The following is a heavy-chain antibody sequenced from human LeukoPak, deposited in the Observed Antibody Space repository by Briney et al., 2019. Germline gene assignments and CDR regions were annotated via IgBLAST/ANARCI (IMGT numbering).Heavy chain of an antibody. J-gene: IGHJ5*02. Sequence: SETLSLTCTVSGGSICSYYWSWIRQPPGKGLEWIGYIYYSGSTDYTPSLKSRVTISVDTSKNQFSLRLSSVTAADTAVYYCAIGGRGSMVLNWFDTWGQGTLVTVSS. CDR3: AIGGRGSMVLNWFDT. D-gene: IGHD3-10*01. V-gene: IGHV4-59*01. CDR2: IYYSGST. CDR1: GGSICSYY.